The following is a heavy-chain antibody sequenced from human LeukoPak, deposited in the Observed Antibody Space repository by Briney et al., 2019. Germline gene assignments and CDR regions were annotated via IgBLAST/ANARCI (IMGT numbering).Heavy chain of an antibody. D-gene: IGHD6-19*01. J-gene: IGHJ4*02. Sequence: SVKVSCKASGGTFSSYAISWVRQAPGQGLEWMGGIIPIFGTANYAQKFQGRVTITADKSTSTAYMELSSLRSEDTAVYYCARALSPVNGWGLFDYWGQGTLVTVSS. CDR3: ARALSPVNGWGLFDY. CDR2: IIPIFGTA. CDR1: GGTFSSYA. V-gene: IGHV1-69*06.